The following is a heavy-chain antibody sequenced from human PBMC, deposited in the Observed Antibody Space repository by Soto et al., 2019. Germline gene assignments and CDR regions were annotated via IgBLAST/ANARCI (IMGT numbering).Heavy chain of an antibody. CDR1: GGSLSGSY. V-gene: IGHV4-34*01. J-gene: IGHJ3*02. D-gene: IGHD5-12*01. CDR2: ISYSGSA. CDR3: ARGPKPPAVRGYTYVSDGFDI. Sequence: KASETLSLTCAVYGGSLSGSYWSWIRQPPGKGLEWIGEISYSGSANYNPSLKSRVTISVDTSKSQFSLRLNSVTAADTAVYFCARGPKPPAVRGYTYVSDGFDIWGQGTMVTVSS.